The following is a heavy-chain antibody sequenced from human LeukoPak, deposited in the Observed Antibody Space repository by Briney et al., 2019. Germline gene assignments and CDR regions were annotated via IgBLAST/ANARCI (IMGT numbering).Heavy chain of an antibody. CDR1: GYSISSGYY. V-gene: IGHV4-38-2*01. Sequence: SETLSLTCAVSGYSISSGYYWVWIRQPPGKGLEWIGSIYHSGSTYYNPSLKSRVTISADTSKNQFSLKLSSVTAADTAVYYCARRNYYYYMDVWGKGTTVTVSS. CDR2: IYHSGST. CDR3: ARRNYYYYMDV. J-gene: IGHJ6*03.